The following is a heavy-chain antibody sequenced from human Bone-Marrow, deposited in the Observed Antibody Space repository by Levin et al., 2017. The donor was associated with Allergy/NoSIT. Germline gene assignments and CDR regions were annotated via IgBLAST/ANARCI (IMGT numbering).Heavy chain of an antibody. D-gene: IGHD6-6*01. CDR1: GFTFSSHG. V-gene: IGHV3-33*01. J-gene: IGHJ5*02. CDR2: IWYDGSET. CDR3: ARDLGRYRSSSGSRFDP. Sequence: PGGSLRLSCAASGFTFSSHGFHWVRRAPGKGLEWVALIWYDGSETDYAESVKGRFTMSRDNSKNTVFLQMNNLRVEDTAIYYCARDLGRYRSSSGSRFDPWGQGTLVSVSS.